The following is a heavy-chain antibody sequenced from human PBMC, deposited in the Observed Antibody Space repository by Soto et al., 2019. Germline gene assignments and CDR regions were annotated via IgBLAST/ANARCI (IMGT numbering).Heavy chain of an antibody. CDR2: TIPIFDTT. Sequence: GASVKVSCKASGCTFGSHAITWVRQAPGQGLEWMGDTIPIFDTTKYAQNFQGRVTISADESTSTAYMELSSLSSEDTAVYYCAKWGSGSSSYYYFGLEVWGQGTAVIVSS. D-gene: IGHD1-26*01. V-gene: IGHV1-69*13. CDR3: AKWGSGSSSYYYFGLEV. J-gene: IGHJ6*01. CDR1: GCTFGSHA.